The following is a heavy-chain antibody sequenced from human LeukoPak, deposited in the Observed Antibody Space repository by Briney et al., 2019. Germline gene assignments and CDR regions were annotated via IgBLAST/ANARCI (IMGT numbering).Heavy chain of an antibody. CDR3: ARSWVRVVVPAAGAPGIDY. Sequence: PGGSLRLSCATSGFTFSSYSMNWVRQAPGKGLEWVSYISSSSSTIYYADSVKGRFTISRDNAKNSLYLQMNSLRAEDTAVYYCARSWVRVVVPAAGAPGIDYWGQGTLVTVSS. J-gene: IGHJ4*02. CDR1: GFTFSSYS. V-gene: IGHV3-48*01. D-gene: IGHD2-2*01. CDR2: ISSSSSTI.